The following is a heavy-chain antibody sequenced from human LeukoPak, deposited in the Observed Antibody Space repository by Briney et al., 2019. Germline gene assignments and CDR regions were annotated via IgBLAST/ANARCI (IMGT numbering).Heavy chain of an antibody. CDR2: ISYDGSNK. Sequence: PGRSLRLSCAASGFTFSSYAMYWVRQAPGKGLEWVTLISYDGSNKHYADSVKGRFTISRDDSKNTLDLQMNSLRTEDTAVYYCASPSGPYYYDSSGATLGYFQHWGQGTLVTVSS. D-gene: IGHD3-22*01. CDR3: ASPSGPYYYDSSGATLGYFQH. J-gene: IGHJ1*01. CDR1: GFTFSSYA. V-gene: IGHV3-30-3*01.